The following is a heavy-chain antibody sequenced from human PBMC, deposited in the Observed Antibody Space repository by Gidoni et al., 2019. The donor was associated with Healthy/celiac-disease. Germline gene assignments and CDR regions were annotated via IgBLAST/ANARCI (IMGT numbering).Heavy chain of an antibody. CDR2: IYYSGST. J-gene: IGHJ6*02. D-gene: IGHD3-22*01. CDR3: ARDSGSAYYDSSGYYYYYGMDV. Sequence: EWIGSIYYSGSTYYNPSLKSRVTISVDTSKNQFSLKLSSVTAADTAVYYCARDSGSAYYDSSGYYYYYGMDVWGQGTTVTVSS. V-gene: IGHV4-39*07.